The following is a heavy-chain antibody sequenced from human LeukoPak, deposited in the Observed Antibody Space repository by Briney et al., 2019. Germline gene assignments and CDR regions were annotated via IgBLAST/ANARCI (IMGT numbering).Heavy chain of an antibody. CDR3: AKSRYCSSTSCYTGFDY. CDR2: ISWNSGSI. J-gene: IGHJ4*02. CDR1: GFTFDDYA. D-gene: IGHD2-2*02. Sequence: PGGSLRLSCAASGFTFDDYAMHWVRQAPGKGLEWVSGISWNSGSIGYADSVKGRFTISRDNAKNSLYLQMNSLRAEDMASYYCAKSRYCSSTSCYTGFDYWGQGTLVTVSS. V-gene: IGHV3-9*03.